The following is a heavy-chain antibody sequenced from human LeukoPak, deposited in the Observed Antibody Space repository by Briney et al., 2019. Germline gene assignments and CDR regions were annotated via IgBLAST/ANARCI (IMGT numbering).Heavy chain of an antibody. D-gene: IGHD2-2*01. V-gene: IGHV4-39*07. CDR1: GGSISSTNYY. J-gene: IGHJ5*02. CDR3: ARWKSGKIPCSSTSCYAGWFDP. Sequence: PSETLSLTCTVSGGSISSTNYYWAWIRQPPGKGLEWIGNIYYSGSTNYNPSLKSRVTISVDTSKNQFSLKLSSVTAADTAVYYCARWKSGKIPCSSTSCYAGWFDPWGQGTLVTVSS. CDR2: IYYSGST.